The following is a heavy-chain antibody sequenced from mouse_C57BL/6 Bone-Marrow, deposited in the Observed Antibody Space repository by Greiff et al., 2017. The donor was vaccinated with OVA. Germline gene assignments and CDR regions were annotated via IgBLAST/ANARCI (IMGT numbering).Heavy chain of an antibody. Sequence: QVQLQQSGAELVRPGASVTLSCKASGYTFTDYEMHWVKQTPVHGLEWIGAIDPETGGTAYNQKFKGKAILTADKSSSTAYMELRSLTSEDSAVYYGTRGIYYSNCPFAYWGQGTLVTVSA. J-gene: IGHJ3*01. CDR1: GYTFTDYE. D-gene: IGHD2-5*01. V-gene: IGHV1-15*01. CDR2: IDPETGGT. CDR3: TRGIYYSNCPFAY.